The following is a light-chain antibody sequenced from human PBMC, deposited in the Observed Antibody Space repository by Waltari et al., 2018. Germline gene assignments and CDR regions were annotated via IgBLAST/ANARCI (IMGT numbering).Light chain of an antibody. CDR3: QHYVNLPAT. CDR2: QAS. CDR1: QSISHY. V-gene: IGKV3D-20*02. J-gene: IGKJ1*01. Sequence: EVVLTHSPDTLPSSPGEGAPFSCMAGQSISHYLAWYQQKPGQAPRLLIYQASSRDPGIPDRFSGSGSGTDFSLTISRLEPEDFAVYYCQHYVNLPATFGQGTKVEI.